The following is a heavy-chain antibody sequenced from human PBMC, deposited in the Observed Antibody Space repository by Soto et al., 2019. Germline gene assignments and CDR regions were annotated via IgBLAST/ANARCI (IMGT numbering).Heavy chain of an antibody. D-gene: IGHD3-22*01. V-gene: IGHV2-70*16. CDR3: ARTPGVQYDSSGSADAFDV. CDR1: GGSFKGGSYS. Sequence: TLSLTCTVSGGSFKGGSYSWSWIRQPPGKGLEWLARIDWDDDEFYSPSLRSRLTISKDTSKNQVVLTMTNMAPVDTATYYCARTPGVQYDSSGSADAFDVWGQGTMVTVSS. J-gene: IGHJ3*01. CDR2: IDWDDDE.